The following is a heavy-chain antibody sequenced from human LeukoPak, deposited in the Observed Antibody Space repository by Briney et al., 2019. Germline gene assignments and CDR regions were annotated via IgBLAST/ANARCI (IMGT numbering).Heavy chain of an antibody. D-gene: IGHD3-10*01. CDR2: IYPGDSDT. J-gene: IGHJ5*02. CDR1: GYSLTSYW. V-gene: IGHV5-51*01. Sequence: SGESLKISCKGSGYSLTSYWIGWVRQMPGKGLEWMGIIYPGDSDTRYSPSFQGQVTISADKSISTAYLQWSSLKASDTAMYYCARQKLGYYYGSGSYHNWFDPWGQGTLVTVSS. CDR3: ARQKLGYYYGSGSYHNWFDP.